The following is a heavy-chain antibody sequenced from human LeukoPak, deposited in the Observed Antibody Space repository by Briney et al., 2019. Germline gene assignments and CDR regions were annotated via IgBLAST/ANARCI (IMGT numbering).Heavy chain of an antibody. V-gene: IGHV1-8*01. J-gene: IGHJ6*03. CDR3: ARGTLDYDVVTGIHYYYLDV. Sequence: GASVKVSCKASGYTFTSYDIHWVRQATGEGLEWMGWMKPDSGNSAYAQKFQGRVTLSSNSSINTAYMEVSSLGSDDTAVYFCARGTLDYDVVTGIHYYYLDVWGTGTTVTVSS. D-gene: IGHD3-9*01. CDR1: GYTFTSYD. CDR2: MKPDSGNS.